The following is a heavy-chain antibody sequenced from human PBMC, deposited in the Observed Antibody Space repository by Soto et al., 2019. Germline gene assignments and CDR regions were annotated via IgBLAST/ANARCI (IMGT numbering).Heavy chain of an antibody. CDR3: AISYIAADNWGGMDV. D-gene: IGHD6-13*01. CDR2: IYPGDSDT. Sequence: PGESLKISCKGSGYSFTSYWIGWVRQMPGKGLEWMGIIYPGDSDTRYSPSFQGQVTISADKSISTAYLQWSGLKASDTAMYYCAISYIAADNWGGMDVWGQGTTVTVSS. V-gene: IGHV5-51*01. CDR1: GYSFTSYW. J-gene: IGHJ6*02.